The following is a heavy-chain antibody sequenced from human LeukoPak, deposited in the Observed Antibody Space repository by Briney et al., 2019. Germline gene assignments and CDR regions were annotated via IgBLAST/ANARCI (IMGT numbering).Heavy chain of an antibody. Sequence: GESLKISCKSSGYSFTSYWISWVRQMPGKGLEWMGRIDPSDSYTNYSPSFQGHVTISADKSISTAYLQWSSLKASDTAMYYCASALGYCSGGSCYYYWGQGTLVTVSS. CDR1: GYSFTSYW. V-gene: IGHV5-10-1*01. CDR3: ASALGYCSGGSCYYY. D-gene: IGHD2-15*01. J-gene: IGHJ4*02. CDR2: IDPSDSYT.